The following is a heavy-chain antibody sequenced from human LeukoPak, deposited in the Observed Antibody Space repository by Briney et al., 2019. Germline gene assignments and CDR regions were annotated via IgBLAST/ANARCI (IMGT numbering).Heavy chain of an antibody. V-gene: IGHV1-2*02. Sequence: ASVKVSCKASGYTFTGYYMHWVRQAPGQGLEWMGWINPNSGGTNYAQKFQGRVTMTRDTSISTAYMELSRLRSDDTAVHYCARDPSLTYGDYFFDYWGQGTLVTVSS. CDR1: GYTFTGYY. J-gene: IGHJ4*02. CDR2: INPNSGGT. D-gene: IGHD4-17*01. CDR3: ARDPSLTYGDYFFDY.